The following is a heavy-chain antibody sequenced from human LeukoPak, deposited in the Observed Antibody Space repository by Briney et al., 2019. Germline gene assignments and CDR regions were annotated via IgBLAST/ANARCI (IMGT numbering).Heavy chain of an antibody. CDR1: GFGFSRYA. Sequence: KPGGSLRLSCAASGFGFSRYAMTWVRQAPGKGREWFSLITESGHSTYYTKSVKGRFTISRDNSKNTLFLQMNSLGVEDTALYFCAKGFACAEDRCYGLDSWGQGILVIVSS. CDR3: AKGFACAEDRCYGLDS. J-gene: IGHJ4*02. V-gene: IGHV3-23*01. D-gene: IGHD4/OR15-4a*01. CDR2: ITESGHST.